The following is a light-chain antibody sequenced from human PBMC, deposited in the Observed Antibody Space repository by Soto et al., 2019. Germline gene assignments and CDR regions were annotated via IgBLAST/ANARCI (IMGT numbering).Light chain of an antibody. CDR2: EVS. CDR1: SSDVGGYNY. CDR3: SSYTSSSTPVV. V-gene: IGLV2-14*01. J-gene: IGLJ2*01. Sequence: QSALTQPASVSGSPGQSITISSTGTSSDVGGYNYVSWYQQHPGKAPKLMIYEVSNRPSGVSNRFSGSKSGNTASLTISGLKAEDEADYYCSSYTSSSTPVVFGGGTKLTVL.